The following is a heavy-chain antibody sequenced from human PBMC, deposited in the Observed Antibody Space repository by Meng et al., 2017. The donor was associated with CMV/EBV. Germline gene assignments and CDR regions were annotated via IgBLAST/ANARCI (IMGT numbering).Heavy chain of an antibody. J-gene: IGHJ5*02. Sequence: QVQLQQWGAGLLKPPETLSLPCAVYGGSFSGYYWSWIRQPPGKGLEWIGEINHSGSTNYNPSLKSRVTISVDTSKNQFSLKLSSVTAADTAVYYCARGGNWFDPWGQGTLVTVSS. V-gene: IGHV4-34*01. CDR1: GGSFSGYY. CDR2: INHSGST. CDR3: ARGGNWFDP.